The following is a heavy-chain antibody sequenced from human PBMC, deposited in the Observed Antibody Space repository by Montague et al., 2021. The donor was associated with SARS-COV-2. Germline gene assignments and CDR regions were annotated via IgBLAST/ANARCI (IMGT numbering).Heavy chain of an antibody. CDR3: ARDRGNIYGGNTAWFNP. Sequence: ETLSLTCSVSGGSMSGSNSYWGWIRQPPGKGLESIGSISYTGSTSYNPSLKSRVTMSVDTSKNEFSLRLSPVTASDTAVYYCARDRGNIYGGNTAWFNPRGQETLVTVSS. CDR2: ISYTGST. V-gene: IGHV4-39*02. D-gene: IGHD4-23*01. J-gene: IGHJ5*02. CDR1: GGSMSGSNSY.